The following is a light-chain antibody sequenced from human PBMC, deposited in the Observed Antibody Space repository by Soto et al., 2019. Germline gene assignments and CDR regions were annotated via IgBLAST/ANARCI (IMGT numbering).Light chain of an antibody. CDR1: QSVSSS. V-gene: IGKV3-15*01. J-gene: IGKJ4*01. CDR3: QHYNNWPPLT. Sequence: IAMTQSPATLSVSPGERATLSCRASQSVSSSLAWYQQKPGQAPRLLIYGASTRATGIPARFSGSGSGTEFTLTISTLQSEDFAVYYCQHYNNWPPLTFGGGTKVDIK. CDR2: GAS.